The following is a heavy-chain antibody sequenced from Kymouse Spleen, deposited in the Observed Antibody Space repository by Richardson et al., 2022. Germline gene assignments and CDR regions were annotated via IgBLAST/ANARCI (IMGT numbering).Heavy chain of an antibody. Sequence: QLQLQESGPGLVKPSETLSLTCTVSGGSISSSSYYWGWIRQPPGKGLEWIGSIYYSGSTYYNPSLKSRVTISVDTSKNQFSLKLSSVTAADTAVYYCARNSSSLYYYYGMDVWGQGTTVTVSS. CDR1: GGSISSSSYY. CDR2: IYYSGST. CDR3: ARNSSSLYYYYGMDV. V-gene: IGHV4-39*01. J-gene: IGHJ6*02. D-gene: IGHD6-13*01.